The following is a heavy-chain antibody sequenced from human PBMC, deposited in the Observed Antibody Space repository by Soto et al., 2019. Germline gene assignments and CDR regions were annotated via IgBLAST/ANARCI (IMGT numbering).Heavy chain of an antibody. J-gene: IGHJ3*02. Sequence: GGSLRLSCAASGFTFSSYGMHWVRQAPGKGLEWVAVIWYDGSNKYYADSVKGRFTISRDNSKNTLYLQMNSLRAEDTAVYCCARDHSSSSGLDAFDIWGQGTMVTVSS. CDR3: ARDHSSSSGLDAFDI. D-gene: IGHD6-6*01. CDR1: GFTFSSYG. V-gene: IGHV3-33*08. CDR2: IWYDGSNK.